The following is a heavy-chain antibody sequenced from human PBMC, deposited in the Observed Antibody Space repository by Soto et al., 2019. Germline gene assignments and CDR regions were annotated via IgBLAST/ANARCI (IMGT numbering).Heavy chain of an antibody. V-gene: IGHV3-23*01. CDR1: GFSFSSYA. CDR3: ASPPHGIAAAGTDWFDP. Sequence: PGGFLRLSCAASGFSFSSYARSWGRQAPGKGLEWVSAISGSGGSTYYADSVKGRFTISRDNSKNTLYLQMNSLRAEDTAVYYCASPPHGIAAAGTDWFDPWGQGTLVTVSS. CDR2: ISGSGGST. J-gene: IGHJ5*02. D-gene: IGHD6-13*01.